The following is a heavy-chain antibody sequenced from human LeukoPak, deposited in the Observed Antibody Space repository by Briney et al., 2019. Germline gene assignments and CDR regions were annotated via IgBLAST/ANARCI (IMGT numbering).Heavy chain of an antibody. CDR1: GGSISSYY. D-gene: IGHD6-19*01. CDR3: ARESAYAVPDY. V-gene: IGHV4-4*07. CDR2: IYSSGST. Sequence: PSETLSLTCTVSGGSISSYYWSWIRQPAGKGLEWIGRIYSSGSTNYNPSLKSRVTMSVDTSENQFSLKLSSVTAADTAVYYCARESAYAVPDYWGQGSLVTVSS. J-gene: IGHJ4*02.